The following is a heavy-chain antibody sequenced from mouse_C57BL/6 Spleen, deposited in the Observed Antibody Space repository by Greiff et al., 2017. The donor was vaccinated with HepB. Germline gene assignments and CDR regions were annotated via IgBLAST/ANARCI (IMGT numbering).Heavy chain of an antibody. CDR1: GYTFTDYE. J-gene: IGHJ3*01. CDR2: IDPETGGT. Sequence: QVQLQQSGAELVRPGASVTLSCKASGYTFTDYEMHWVKQTPVHGLEWIGAIDPETGGTAYNQKFKGKAILTADKSSSTAYMELRSLTSEDSAVYYCTRERLGYYYGSSPFAYWGQGTLVTVSA. CDR3: TRERLGYYYGSSPFAY. D-gene: IGHD1-1*01. V-gene: IGHV1-15*01.